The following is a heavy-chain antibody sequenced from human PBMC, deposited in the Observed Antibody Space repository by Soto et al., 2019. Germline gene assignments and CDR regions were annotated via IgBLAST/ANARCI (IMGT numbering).Heavy chain of an antibody. D-gene: IGHD4-17*01. CDR1: GFTVSTNY. CDR2: IHGDGNT. CDR3: ARDPFATVYGGSADFDR. Sequence: EVQLVESGGDLIQPGGSLSLSCADSGFTVSTNYMNWVRQAPGKGLEWVSVIHGDGNTYYADSVKGRITISSDSSKNTVSLQMNRPRDEDTAVYYCARDPFATVYGGSADFDRWGQGTLVTVSS. V-gene: IGHV3-53*01. J-gene: IGHJ4*02.